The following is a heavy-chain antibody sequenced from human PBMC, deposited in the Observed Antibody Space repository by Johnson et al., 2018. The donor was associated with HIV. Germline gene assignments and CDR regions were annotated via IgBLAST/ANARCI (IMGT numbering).Heavy chain of an antibody. J-gene: IGHJ3*02. D-gene: IGHD2-15*01. CDR1: GFTFDDYA. CDR3: ARGGSCYNAHFDI. Sequence: VQLVESGGGLVQPGRSLRLSCAASGFTFDDYAMHWVRQVPGKGLEWVSGINWNGGSTGYADSVKGRFTISRDNAKNSLYLQMNSLRAEDTAVYYCARGGSCYNAHFDIWGQGTMVTVSS. CDR2: INWNGGST. V-gene: IGHV3-9*01.